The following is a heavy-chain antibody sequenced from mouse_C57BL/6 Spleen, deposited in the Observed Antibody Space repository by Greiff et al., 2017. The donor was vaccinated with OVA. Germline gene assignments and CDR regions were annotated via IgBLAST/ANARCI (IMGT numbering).Heavy chain of an antibody. D-gene: IGHD3-2*02. Sequence: EVKLMESEGGLVQPGRSMKLSCTASGFTFSDYYMAWVRKVPEKGLEWVANINYDGSSPYYLDSLKSRFIISRDNAKNSLYLQMSSLKSEDTATYYCARDGGSSGYGFAYWGQGTLVTVSA. V-gene: IGHV5-16*01. CDR3: ARDGGSSGYGFAY. CDR1: GFTFSDYY. J-gene: IGHJ3*01. CDR2: INYDGSSP.